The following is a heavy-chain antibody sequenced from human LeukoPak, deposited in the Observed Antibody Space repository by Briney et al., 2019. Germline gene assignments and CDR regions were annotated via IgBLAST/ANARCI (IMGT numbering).Heavy chain of an antibody. D-gene: IGHD6-13*01. J-gene: IGHJ6*03. V-gene: IGHV4-59*01. Sequence: SETLPLTCTVSGGSISSYYWSWLRQPPGKGLEGIGYIYHSGSTNYNPSLTSGGTMSVDTCKNQFSLKLSSVTAADTAVYYCARRNTIAAVFAPMDVWGKGTTVTVSS. CDR3: ARRNTIAAVFAPMDV. CDR2: IYHSGST. CDR1: GGSISSYY.